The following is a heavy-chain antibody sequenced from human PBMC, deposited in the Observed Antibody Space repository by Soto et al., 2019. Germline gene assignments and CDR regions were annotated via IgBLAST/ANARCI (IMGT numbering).Heavy chain of an antibody. Sequence: ASVKVSCKVSGYTLTELSMHWVRQAPGKGLEWMGGFDPEDGGTIYAQKFQGRVTMTEDTSTDTAYMELSSLRSEDTAVYYCAAGVPSYPAEYFQHWGQGTLVTVS. J-gene: IGHJ1*01. CDR2: FDPEDGGT. CDR1: GYTLTELS. V-gene: IGHV1-24*01. CDR3: AAGVPSYPAEYFQH.